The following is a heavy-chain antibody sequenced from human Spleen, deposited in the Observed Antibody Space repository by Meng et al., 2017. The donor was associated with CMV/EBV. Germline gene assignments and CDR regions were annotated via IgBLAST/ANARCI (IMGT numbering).Heavy chain of an antibody. CDR1: GGSISSYY. CDR3: ASLKSNWNDGYDAFDI. J-gene: IGHJ3*02. Sequence: GSLRLSCTVSGGSISSYYWSWIRQPPGKGLEWIGYIYYSGSTNYNPSLKSRVTISVDTSKNQFSLKLSSVTAADTAVYYCASLKSNWNDGYDAFDIWGQGTMVTVSS. V-gene: IGHV4-59*01. D-gene: IGHD1-20*01. CDR2: IYYSGST.